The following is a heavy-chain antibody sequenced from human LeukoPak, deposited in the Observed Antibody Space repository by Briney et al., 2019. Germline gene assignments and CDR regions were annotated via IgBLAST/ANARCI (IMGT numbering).Heavy chain of an antibody. D-gene: IGHD3-22*01. CDR1: AGSLSGHY. Sequence: SETLSLTCTVVAGSLSGHYWSWIRQTPGKRLEWIGYVSYTGRTKYNPSLQSRVTISIDTSKSQFSLKLTSVTSADTAVYSCARLLDNDISGDPDTFDVWGQGTTVIVSS. J-gene: IGHJ3*01. CDR3: ARLLDNDISGDPDTFDV. V-gene: IGHV4-59*11. CDR2: VSYTGRT.